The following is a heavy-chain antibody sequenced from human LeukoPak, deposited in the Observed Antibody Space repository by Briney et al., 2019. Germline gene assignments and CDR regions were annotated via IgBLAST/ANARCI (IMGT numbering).Heavy chain of an antibody. CDR2: ISYDGSNK. Sequence: PGRSLRLSCAASGFTFSSYAMHWVRQAPGKGLEWVAVISYDGSNKYYADSVKGRFTISRDNSKNTLYLQMNSLRAEDTAVYYCARGYSYPAGDLYGMDVWGQGTTVTVSS. CDR1: GFTFSSYA. J-gene: IGHJ6*02. CDR3: ARGYSYPAGDLYGMDV. D-gene: IGHD5-18*01. V-gene: IGHV3-30-3*01.